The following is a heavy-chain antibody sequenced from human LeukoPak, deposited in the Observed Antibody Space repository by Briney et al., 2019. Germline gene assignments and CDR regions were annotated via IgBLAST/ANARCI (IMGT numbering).Heavy chain of an antibody. CDR3: ARGVIAAASS. J-gene: IGHJ5*02. Sequence: PSETLSLTCTVSGDSITTYYWSWIRQPPGKGLEWIGYINYIGSTNYNPSLKNRVSISADISKTQFTLRLRSVTAADTAVYFCARGVIAAASSWGQGTLVTVSS. CDR1: GDSITTYY. D-gene: IGHD6-6*01. CDR2: INYIGST. V-gene: IGHV4-59*01.